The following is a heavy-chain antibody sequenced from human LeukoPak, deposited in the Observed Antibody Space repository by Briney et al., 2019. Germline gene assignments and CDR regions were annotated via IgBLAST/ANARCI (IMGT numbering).Heavy chain of an antibody. D-gene: IGHD1-26*01. CDR1: GYTFIDYY. J-gene: IGHJ4*02. CDR2: INPAGGST. CDR3: ARGQLGPTSAPFDS. Sequence: ASVKVSCKTSGYTFIDYYLHRVRQAPGQSFEYMGIINPAGGSTSYHHKFQDRVSMTREASTTTIYMELRSLTFEDTAVYYCARGQLGPTSAPFDSWGQGTLVTVSS. V-gene: IGHV1-46*01.